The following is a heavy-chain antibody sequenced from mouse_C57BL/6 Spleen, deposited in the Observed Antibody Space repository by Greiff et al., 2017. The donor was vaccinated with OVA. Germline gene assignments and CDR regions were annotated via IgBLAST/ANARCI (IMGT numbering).Heavy chain of an antibody. D-gene: IGHD1-1*01. CDR2: INPYNGGT. J-gene: IGHJ1*03. Sequence: DVKLQESGPVLVKPGASVKMSCKASGYTFTDYYMNWVKQSHGKSLEWIGVINPYNGGTSYNQKFKGKATLTVDKSSSTAYMELNSLTSEDSAVYYCAPYYYGSSYGYFDVWGTGTTVTVSS. V-gene: IGHV1-19*01. CDR3: APYYYGSSYGYFDV. CDR1: GYTFTDYY.